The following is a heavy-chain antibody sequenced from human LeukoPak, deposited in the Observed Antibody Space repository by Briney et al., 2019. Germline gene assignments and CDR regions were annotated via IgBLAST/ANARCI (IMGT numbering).Heavy chain of an antibody. CDR1: GGSISSYY. CDR3: ARVTTGTTHYYYYMDV. CDR2: IYYSGSI. Sequence: SETLSLTCTVSGGSISSYYWSWIRQPPGKGLEWIGYIYYSGSINYNPSLKSRVTISVDTSKNQFSLKLSSVTAADTAVYYCARVTTGTTHYYYYMDVWGQGTLVTVSS. V-gene: IGHV4-59*01. J-gene: IGHJ6*03. D-gene: IGHD1-1*01.